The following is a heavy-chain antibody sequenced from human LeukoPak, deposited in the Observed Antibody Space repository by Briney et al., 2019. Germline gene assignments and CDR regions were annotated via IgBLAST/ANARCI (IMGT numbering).Heavy chain of an antibody. CDR3: ARVSSDGYRAPYYYYYYGMDA. D-gene: IGHD5-18*01. V-gene: IGHV4-34*01. J-gene: IGHJ6*02. CDR1: GGSFSGYY. Sequence: SETLSLTCAVYGGSFSGYYWSWIRQPPGKGLEWIGEINHSGSTSYNPSLKSRVTISVDTSKNQFSLKLSSVTAADTAVYYCARVSSDGYRAPYYYYYYGMDAWGQGTTVTVSS. CDR2: INHSGST.